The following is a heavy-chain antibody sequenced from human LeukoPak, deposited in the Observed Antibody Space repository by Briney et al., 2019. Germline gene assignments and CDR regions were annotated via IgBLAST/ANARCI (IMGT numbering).Heavy chain of an antibody. V-gene: IGHV3-7*01. CDR3: ASSHDSSGND. Sequence: GGSLRLYCAASGFSFSTNWMAWVRQAPGKGLEWVGNIRGDGSAKFYGGSVKGRFTISRDNSQNTLYLQMDSLRPEDTAVYYCASSHDSSGNDWGQGTLVTVSS. CDR1: GFSFSTNW. CDR2: IRGDGSAK. J-gene: IGHJ4*02. D-gene: IGHD3-22*01.